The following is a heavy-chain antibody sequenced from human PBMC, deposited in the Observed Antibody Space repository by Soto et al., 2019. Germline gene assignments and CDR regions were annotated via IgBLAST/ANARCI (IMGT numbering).Heavy chain of an antibody. CDR3: AREARFYDYIWGSYRYTAAFDI. V-gene: IGHV3-7*01. CDR1: GFTFSSYW. D-gene: IGHD3-16*02. Sequence: GGSLRLSCAASGFTFSSYWMSWVRQAPGKGLEWVANIKQDGSEKYYVDSVKGRFTISRDNAKNSLYLQMNSLRAEDTAVYYCAREARFYDYIWGSYRYTAAFDIWGQGTMVTVSS. J-gene: IGHJ3*02. CDR2: IKQDGSEK.